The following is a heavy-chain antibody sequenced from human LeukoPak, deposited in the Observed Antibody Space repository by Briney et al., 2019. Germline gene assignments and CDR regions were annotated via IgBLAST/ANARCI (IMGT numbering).Heavy chain of an antibody. V-gene: IGHV1-8*01. CDR2: MNPNSGNT. CDR3: ASSSHYGGAYYYYYYGMDV. CDR1: GYTFTSYD. J-gene: IGHJ6*02. D-gene: IGHD4-23*01. Sequence: ASVKVSCKASGYTFTSYDINWVRQATGQGLEWMGWMNPNSGNTGYAQKFQGRATMTRNTSISTAYMELSSLRSEDTAVYYCASSSHYGGAYYYYYYGMDVWGQGTTVTVSS.